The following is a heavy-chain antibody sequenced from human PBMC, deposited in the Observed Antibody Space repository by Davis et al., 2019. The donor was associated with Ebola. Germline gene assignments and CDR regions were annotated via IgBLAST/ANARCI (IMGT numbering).Heavy chain of an antibody. V-gene: IGHV4-30-2*01. CDR1: GGSTSTGGYS. Sequence: MPSETLSLTCAVPGGSTSTGGYSWSCIRQPPGKGLEWIWYTYHSGSTYYNPSLKSPVTISVHRSKNQFSLKLSSVTAADTAVYYCARRIAAAGYDYWGQGTLVTVSS. CDR3: ARRIAAAGYDY. D-gene: IGHD6-13*01. CDR2: TYHSGST. J-gene: IGHJ4*02.